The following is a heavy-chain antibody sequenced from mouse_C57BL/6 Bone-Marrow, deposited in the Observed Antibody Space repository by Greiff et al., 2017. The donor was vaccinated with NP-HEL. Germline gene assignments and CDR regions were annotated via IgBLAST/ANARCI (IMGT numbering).Heavy chain of an antibody. D-gene: IGHD1-1*01. J-gene: IGHJ2*01. CDR2: IYPGSGST. CDR3: ARRSLYGSSSYYFDY. V-gene: IGHV1-55*01. CDR1: GYTFTSYW. Sequence: QVQLQQPGAELVKPGASVKMSCKASGYTFTSYWITWVKQRPGQGLEWIGDIYPGSGSTNYNEKFKSKATLTVDTSSSTAYMQLSSLTSEDSAVYYCARRSLYGSSSYYFDYWGQGTTLTVSS.